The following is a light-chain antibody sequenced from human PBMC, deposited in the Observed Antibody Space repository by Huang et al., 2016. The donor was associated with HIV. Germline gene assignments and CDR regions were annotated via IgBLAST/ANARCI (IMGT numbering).Light chain of an antibody. CDR2: DAS. Sequence: DIQMTQSPSSLSASVGDRVTITCQASQDISNYLNWYQQKPGKAPKLLIFDASNLESGVPSRFSGKASGTHFTFTISVLQPEDIAIYYCQQYDDLPLTFGGGTRVEIK. CDR3: QQYDDLPLT. J-gene: IGKJ4*01. CDR1: QDISNY. V-gene: IGKV1-33*01.